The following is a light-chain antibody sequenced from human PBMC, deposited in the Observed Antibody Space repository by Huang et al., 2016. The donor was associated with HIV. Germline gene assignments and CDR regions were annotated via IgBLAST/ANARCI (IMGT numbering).Light chain of an antibody. Sequence: DIVMTQSPDSLAVSLGERATINCKSSQTILHDSDSRNYLAWYQQKPGQPPKLLIHWAAIRKSGVPYRFIGSGSGTDFTLTISSLQAEDVAVYYCQQYYSSPFTFGPGTNVDI. CDR1: QTILHDSDSRNY. V-gene: IGKV4-1*01. CDR2: WAA. J-gene: IGKJ3*01. CDR3: QQYYSSPFT.